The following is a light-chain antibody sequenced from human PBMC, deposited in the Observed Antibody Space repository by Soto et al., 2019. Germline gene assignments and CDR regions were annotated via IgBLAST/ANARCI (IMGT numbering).Light chain of an antibody. V-gene: IGKV1-9*01. Sequence: DIRLTQSPSFLSASVGDRVTITCRASQDISGYLAWYQQKPGKAPKLLIYAASTLQSGVPSRFSGSGSGTEFTLTISCLQPEDFATYSCQQLNSYPLTFGEGTKVEIK. J-gene: IGKJ4*02. CDR2: AAS. CDR3: QQLNSYPLT. CDR1: QDISGY.